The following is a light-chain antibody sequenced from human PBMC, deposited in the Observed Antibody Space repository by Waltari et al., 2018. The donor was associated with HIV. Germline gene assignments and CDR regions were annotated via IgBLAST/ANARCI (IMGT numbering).Light chain of an antibody. CDR3: AAWDGSLRGGV. CDR2: TNN. V-gene: IGLV1-47*01. J-gene: IGLJ3*02. Sequence: QSVLTQPPSASGTPGQRVTIPCSGISPNLGLNDFSWYHPRPGTAPKPLIFTNNQRPSWVPDRFSASKSGTSASLAISALQSDDEADYYCAAWDGSLRGGVFGGGTKLTV. CDR1: SPNLGLND.